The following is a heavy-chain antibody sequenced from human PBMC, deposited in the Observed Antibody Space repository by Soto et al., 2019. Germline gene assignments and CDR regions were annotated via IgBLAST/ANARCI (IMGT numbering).Heavy chain of an antibody. CDR2: ISGSHNST. CDR1: GFTFSSCS. V-gene: IGHV3-23*04. Sequence: EVQLVESGGGLVQPGGSLRLSCASSGFTFSSCSMNWVRQAPGKGLEWVSFISGSHNSTYYADSVKGRFTISRDNSNNTLYLQMSSLRADDTAVYYCAPMGVWGQGTTVTVSS. CDR3: APMGV. J-gene: IGHJ6*02.